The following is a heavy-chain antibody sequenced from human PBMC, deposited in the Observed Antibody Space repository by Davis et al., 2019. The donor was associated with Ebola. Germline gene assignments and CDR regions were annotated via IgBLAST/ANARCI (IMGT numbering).Heavy chain of an antibody. CDR1: GFTVSSNY. D-gene: IGHD3-10*01. CDR2: IWYDGSNK. J-gene: IGHJ4*02. V-gene: IGHV3-33*08. CDR3: AREGYYYGSGTTGGFD. Sequence: GESLKISCAASGFTVSSNYMSWVRQAPGKGLEWVAVIWYDGSNKYYADSVKGRFTISRDNSKNTLYLQMNSLRAEDTAVYYCAREGYYYGSGTTGGFDWGQGTLVTVSS.